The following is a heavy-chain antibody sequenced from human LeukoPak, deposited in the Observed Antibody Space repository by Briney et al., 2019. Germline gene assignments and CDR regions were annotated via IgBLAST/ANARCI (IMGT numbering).Heavy chain of an antibody. CDR2: TNGDGTDT. J-gene: IGHJ4*02. CDR3: TRDSHGGVDY. V-gene: IGHV3-74*01. D-gene: IGHD3-10*01. Sequence: GGSLRLSCAASGFSFSPSWMHWVRQAPGRGLEWVSRTNGDGTDTIYADSVKGRFTISRDNAKNTLYLQMNSLRAEDTAVYYCTRDSHGGVDYWGRGTLVTVSS. CDR1: GFSFSPSW.